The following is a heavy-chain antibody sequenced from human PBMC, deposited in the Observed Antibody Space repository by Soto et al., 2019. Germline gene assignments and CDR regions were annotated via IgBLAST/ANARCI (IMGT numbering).Heavy chain of an antibody. V-gene: IGHV4-34*01. CDR2: INHSGST. CDR3: ARDVNYGMDV. J-gene: IGHJ6*02. Sequence: QVQLQQWGAGLLKPSETLSLTCAVYGGSFSGYYWSWIRQPPGKGLEWIGEINHSGSTNYNPSLKSRVTISVDTSKNQFSLKLSSVTAADKAVYYCARDVNYGMDVWGQGTTVTVSS. CDR1: GGSFSGYY.